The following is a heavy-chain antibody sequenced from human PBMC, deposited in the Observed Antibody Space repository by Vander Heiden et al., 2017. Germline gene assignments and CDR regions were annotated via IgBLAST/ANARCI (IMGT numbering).Heavy chain of an antibody. J-gene: IGHJ4*02. CDR2: INSDGSST. CDR1: GFTFSSYW. Sequence: ELQLVDSGGGLVQPGGYLRLSCVASGFTFSSYWMHCVRHALGKGLVWVSRINSDGSSTSYADSGKGRFTISRDNAKNTLYLQMNSLRAEDTAVYYCARHRLDYGDYYFDYWGQGTLVTVSS. D-gene: IGHD4-17*01. V-gene: IGHV3-74*01. CDR3: ARHRLDYGDYYFDY.